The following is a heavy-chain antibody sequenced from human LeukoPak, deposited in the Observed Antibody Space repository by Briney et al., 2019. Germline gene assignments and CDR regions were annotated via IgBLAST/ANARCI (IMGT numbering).Heavy chain of an antibody. CDR3: ARGVSSGSLFDQ. CDR2: TYYRSKWYN. V-gene: IGHV6-1*01. J-gene: IGHJ4*02. CDR1: GDSVSSNSGT. Sequence: QTLSLTCAISGDSVSSNSGTWNWIRQSPSRGLEWLGRTYYRSKWYNDYAVSVNSRLTVNPDTSKNQFSLHLNSVTPEDTAVYYCARGVSSGSLFDQWGQGILVTVSS. D-gene: IGHD1-26*01.